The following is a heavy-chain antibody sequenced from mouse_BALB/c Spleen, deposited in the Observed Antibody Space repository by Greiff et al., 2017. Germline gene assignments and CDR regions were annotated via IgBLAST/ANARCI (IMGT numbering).Heavy chain of an antibody. D-gene: IGHD2-1*01. CDR3: ARGGGNYFPFAY. V-gene: IGHV1S56*01. CDR1: GYTFTSYY. Sequence: VQLQQSGPELVKPGASVRISCKASGYTFTSYYIHWVKQRPGQGLEWIGWIYPGNVNTKYNEKFKGKATLTADKSSSTAYMQLSSLTSEDSAVYFCARGGGNYFPFAYWGQGTLVTVSA. CDR2: IYPGNVNT. J-gene: IGHJ3*01.